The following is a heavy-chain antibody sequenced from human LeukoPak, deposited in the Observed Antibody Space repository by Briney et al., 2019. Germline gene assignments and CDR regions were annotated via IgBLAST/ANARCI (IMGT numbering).Heavy chain of an antibody. V-gene: IGHV3-23*01. D-gene: IGHD3-22*01. CDR2: ISGSGGTT. J-gene: IGHJ4*02. CDR3: AKTNGYYSD. Sequence: GGALRLSCGASGFTFRRFGMNWVRQAPGEGLEWVSGISGSGGTTYYADSVKGRFTISRDNSKNSLSLQVSSLRAEDTAVYYCAKTNGYYSDWGQGTLVTVSS. CDR1: GFTFRRFG.